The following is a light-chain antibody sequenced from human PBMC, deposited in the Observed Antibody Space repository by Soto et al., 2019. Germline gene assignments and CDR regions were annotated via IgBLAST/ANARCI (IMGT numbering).Light chain of an antibody. V-gene: IGLV1-40*01. J-gene: IGLJ3*02. CDR2: GNS. CDR3: QSYDSSLSGSV. Sequence: QSVLTQSPSVSGAPGQRVSISCTGTSSNIGAGFDVHWYQQLPATAPKLLIYGNSNRPSGVPDRFSGSKSGTSASLAITGLQAEDEADYYCQSYDSSLSGSVFGGGTKVTVL. CDR1: SSNIGAGFD.